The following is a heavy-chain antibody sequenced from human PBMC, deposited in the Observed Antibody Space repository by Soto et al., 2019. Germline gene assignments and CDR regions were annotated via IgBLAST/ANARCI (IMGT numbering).Heavy chain of an antibody. D-gene: IGHD4-4*01. CDR2: IYYSGST. V-gene: IGHV4-31*03. Sequence: SETLSLTCTVSGGSISSGGYYWMWIRQHPGKGLEWIGYIYYSGSTYYNPSLKSRVTISVDTSKNQFSLKLSSVTAADTAVYYCARDLTTVTAPGWFDPWGQGTLVTVSS. CDR1: GGSISSGGYY. CDR3: ARDLTTVTAPGWFDP. J-gene: IGHJ5*02.